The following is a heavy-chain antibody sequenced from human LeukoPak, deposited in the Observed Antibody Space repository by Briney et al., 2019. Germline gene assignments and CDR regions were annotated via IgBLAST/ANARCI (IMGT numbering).Heavy chain of an antibody. CDR2: INPDSGGT. CDR1: GYTFTDYY. CDR3: ARAKEQTIAARYFHY. J-gene: IGHJ4*02. D-gene: IGHD6-6*01. V-gene: IGHV1-2*06. Sequence: GASVKVSCKASGYTFTDYYIHWVRQAPGQGLEWIGRINPDSGGTNSAQKFQGRVTMTRDTSISTAYIELSSLRSDDTAVYYCARAKEQTIAARYFHYWGQGTLVTVSS.